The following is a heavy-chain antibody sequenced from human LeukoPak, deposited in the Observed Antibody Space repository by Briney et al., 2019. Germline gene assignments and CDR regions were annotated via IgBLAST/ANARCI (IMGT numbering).Heavy chain of an antibody. CDR1: GYTFTNYF. CDR2: INPSGGST. V-gene: IGHV1-46*01. CDR3: ARESGNYYDSSGYFDY. Sequence: EASVKASCKASGYTFTNYFIHWVRQAPGQGLEWMGIINPSGGSTTYAQKFQGRVTMTRDTSTSTVYMELRSLRSEDTAVYYCARESGNYYDSSGYFDYWGQGTLVTVSS. D-gene: IGHD3-22*01. J-gene: IGHJ4*02.